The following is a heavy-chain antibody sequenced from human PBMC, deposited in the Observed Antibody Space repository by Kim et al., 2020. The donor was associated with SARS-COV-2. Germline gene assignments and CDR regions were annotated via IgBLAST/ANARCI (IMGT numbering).Heavy chain of an antibody. V-gene: IGHV1-8*01. Sequence: KTGYAQKFERRVALTKNTAMSTAYIELSGLRSEDTAVYYCARGYYYGMDVWGQGTTVTVSS. CDR3: ARGYYYGMDV. CDR2: KT. J-gene: IGHJ6*02.